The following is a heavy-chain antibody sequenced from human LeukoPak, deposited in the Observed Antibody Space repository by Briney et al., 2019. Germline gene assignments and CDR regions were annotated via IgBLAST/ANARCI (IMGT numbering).Heavy chain of an antibody. CDR1: GGSISSSNW. CDR3: ARHGYSSGWSKSPFDY. D-gene: IGHD6-19*01. J-gene: IGHJ4*02. CDR2: INHSGST. V-gene: IGHV4-4*02. Sequence: SGTLSLTCAVSGGSISSSNWWSWVRQPPGKGLEWIGEINHSGSTNYNPSLKSRVTISVDTSKNQFSLKLSSVTAADTAVYYCARHGYSSGWSKSPFDYWGQGTLVTVSS.